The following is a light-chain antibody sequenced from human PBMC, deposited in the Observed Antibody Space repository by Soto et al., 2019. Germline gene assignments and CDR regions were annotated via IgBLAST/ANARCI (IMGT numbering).Light chain of an antibody. J-gene: IGKJ4*01. CDR2: GAS. V-gene: IGKV3-15*01. CDR3: QQYNNWPPLT. CDR1: QSVSSN. Sequence: EIVMTQSPATLSVSPGERATFSCRASQSVSSNLAWYQQKPGQAPRILIYGASSRATGIPARFSGSGSGTEFTLTISSLQSEDFAVYYCQQYNNWPPLTFGGGTKVEIK.